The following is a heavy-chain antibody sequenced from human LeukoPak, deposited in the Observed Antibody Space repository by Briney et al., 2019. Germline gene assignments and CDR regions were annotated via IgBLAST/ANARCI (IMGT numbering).Heavy chain of an antibody. CDR2: IIPIFGTA. V-gene: IGHV1-69*13. D-gene: IGHD2-2*01. CDR3: ARASGVPAATPDTSPFDY. Sequence: SVKVSCKASGGTFSSYAISWVRQAPGQGLEWMGGIIPIFGTANYAQKFQGRVTITADESTSTAYMELSCLRSEDTAVYYCARASGVPAATPDTSPFDYWGQGTLVTVSS. CDR1: GGTFSSYA. J-gene: IGHJ4*02.